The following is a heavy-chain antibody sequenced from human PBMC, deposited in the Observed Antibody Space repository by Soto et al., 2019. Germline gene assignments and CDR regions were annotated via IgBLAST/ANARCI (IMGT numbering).Heavy chain of an antibody. D-gene: IGHD2-15*01. CDR2: ISSSGSTI. V-gene: IGHV3-11*01. CDR3: ARARVDYIVVVDGWFDP. CDR1: GFTFSDYY. Sequence: GGSLRLSCAASGFTFSDYYMSWIRQAPGKGLEWVSYISSSGSTIYYADSVKGRFTISRDNAKNSLYLQMNSLRAEDTAVYYCARARVDYIVVVDGWFDPWGQGTLVTVSS. J-gene: IGHJ5*02.